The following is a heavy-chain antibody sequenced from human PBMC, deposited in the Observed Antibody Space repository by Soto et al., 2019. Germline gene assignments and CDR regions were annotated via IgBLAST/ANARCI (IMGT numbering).Heavy chain of an antibody. CDR3: AREFASGSPNYDY. CDR2: FTGSGNT. D-gene: IGHD3-10*01. V-gene: IGHV3-23*01. CDR1: GFTFSSYA. Sequence: EVQLLESAGGLVQPGGSLRLSCAASGFTFSSYAMSWVRQAPEKGLEWVSTFTGSGNTYYADSVKGRFTSSRDNSKNTLYLQMNSLRAEDTAVYYCAREFASGSPNYDYWGLGTLVTVSS. J-gene: IGHJ4*02.